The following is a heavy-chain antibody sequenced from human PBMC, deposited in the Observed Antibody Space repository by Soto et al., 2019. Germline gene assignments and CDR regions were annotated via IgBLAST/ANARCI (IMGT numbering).Heavy chain of an antibody. CDR1: GGSFSGYY. V-gene: IGHV4-34*01. CDR3: ARGGRFLEWLFRPPFDY. J-gene: IGHJ4*02. CDR2: INHSGST. Sequence: SETLSLTCAVYGGSFSGYYWSWIRQPPGKGLEWIGEINHSGSTNYNPSLKSRVTISVDTSKNQFSLKLSSVTAADTAVYYCARGGRFLEWLFRPPFDYCGQGTLVTVSS. D-gene: IGHD3-3*01.